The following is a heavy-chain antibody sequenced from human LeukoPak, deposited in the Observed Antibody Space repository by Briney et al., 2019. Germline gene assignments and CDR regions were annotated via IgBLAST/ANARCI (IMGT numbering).Heavy chain of an antibody. CDR1: GFTFSSYE. CDR2: ISSSGSTI. D-gene: IGHD6-6*01. V-gene: IGHV3-48*03. Sequence: GGSLRLSCAASGFTFSSYEMNWVRQAPGKGLEGVSYISSSGSTIYYADSVKGRFTISRDNAKNSLYLQMNSLRAEDTAVYYCARDQVRVKYSSSSPFDYWGQGTLVTVSS. J-gene: IGHJ4*02. CDR3: ARDQVRVKYSSSSPFDY.